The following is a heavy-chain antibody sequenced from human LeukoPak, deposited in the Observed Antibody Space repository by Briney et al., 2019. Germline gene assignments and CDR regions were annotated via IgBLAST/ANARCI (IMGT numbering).Heavy chain of an antibody. D-gene: IGHD3-10*01. CDR1: GFTVSSNY. Sequence: GGSLRLSSAVSGFTVSSNYMSWVRQAPGKGLEWVSIIYSGGNPYYADSVKGRFTISRDISKNTVYLQMNSLRPEDTAVYYIARDLNTVVRGGNSPNFFDYWGQGTLVTVSS. J-gene: IGHJ4*02. CDR3: ARDLNTVVRGGNSPNFFDY. CDR2: IYSGGNP. V-gene: IGHV3-66*01.